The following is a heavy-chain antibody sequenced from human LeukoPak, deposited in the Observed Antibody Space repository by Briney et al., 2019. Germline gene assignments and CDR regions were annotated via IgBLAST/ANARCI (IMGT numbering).Heavy chain of an antibody. CDR2: MYYSGTT. D-gene: IGHD6-19*01. CDR3: ARASPWSSSGWVRFDN. V-gene: IGHV4-61*01. CDR1: GGSVSSGSYY. Sequence: SETLSLTCTVSGGSVSSGSYYWSWIRQTPGKGLDWIAYMYYSGTTTYNPSLKRRVTISVDASKNQFSLRLSSVTAADTAVYYCARASPWSSSGWVRFDNWGQGTVVTVSS. J-gene: IGHJ4*02.